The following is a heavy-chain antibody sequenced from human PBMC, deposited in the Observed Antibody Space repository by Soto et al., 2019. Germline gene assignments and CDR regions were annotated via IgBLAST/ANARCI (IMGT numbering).Heavy chain of an antibody. CDR1: GFTFDDYA. CDR2: ISWNSGSI. D-gene: IGHD6-19*01. Sequence: GGSLRLSCAASGFTFDDYAMHWVRQAPGKGLEWVSGISWNSGSIGYADSVKGRFTIPRDNAKNSLYLQMNSLRAEDTALYYCAKDIGHIAVAGFDAFDIWGQGTMVTVSS. V-gene: IGHV3-9*01. J-gene: IGHJ3*02. CDR3: AKDIGHIAVAGFDAFDI.